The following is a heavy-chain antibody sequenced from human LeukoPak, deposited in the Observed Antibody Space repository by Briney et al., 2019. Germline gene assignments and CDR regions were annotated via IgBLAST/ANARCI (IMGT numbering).Heavy chain of an antibody. Sequence: PGGSLRLSCAASGFAFSSYAMSWVRQAPGKGLEWVSTISGSGGTTYYADSVKGRFTISRDNAKNTLYLQMNSLRAEDTAVYYCARGSDYDSSGYYYSLGWYFDLWGRGTLVTVSS. V-gene: IGHV3-23*01. J-gene: IGHJ2*01. CDR1: GFAFSSYA. CDR2: ISGSGGTT. D-gene: IGHD3-22*01. CDR3: ARGSDYDSSGYYYSLGWYFDL.